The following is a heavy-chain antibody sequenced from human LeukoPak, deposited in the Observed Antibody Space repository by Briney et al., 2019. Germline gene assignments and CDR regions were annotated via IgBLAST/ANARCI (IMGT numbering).Heavy chain of an antibody. V-gene: IGHV3-21*06. J-gene: IGHJ6*03. D-gene: IGHD3/OR15-3a*01. CDR3: ARGALGIWPDHYYFDV. Sequence: GGSLRLSCEASGFTLSSYNLSWVRQTPGKGLEWVSSINNRGCYINYADAVRGRFTISRNDTFHSVPLEMTSLSTEDTAVYFCARGALGIWPDHYYFDVWGNGTTVTVSS. CDR1: GFTLSSYN. CDR2: INNRGCYI.